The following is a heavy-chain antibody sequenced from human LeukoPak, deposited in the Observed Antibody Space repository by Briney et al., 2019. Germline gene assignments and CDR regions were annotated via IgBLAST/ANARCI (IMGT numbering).Heavy chain of an antibody. Sequence: SETLSLTCTVSGGSTSDYYWSWIRQPAGKGLEWIGRIYSSGSTNYNPSLKSRVTMSLDTSKNQFSLKLSSVTAADTAVYFCARDRGRSRGYALPFDYWGQGTLVTVSS. CDR3: ARDRGRSRGYALPFDY. V-gene: IGHV4-4*07. CDR2: IYSSGST. D-gene: IGHD3-22*01. CDR1: GGSTSDYY. J-gene: IGHJ4*02.